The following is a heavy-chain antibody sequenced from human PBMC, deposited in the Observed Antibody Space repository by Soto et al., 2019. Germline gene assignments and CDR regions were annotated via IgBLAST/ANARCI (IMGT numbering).Heavy chain of an antibody. CDR3: AIAKPLVVVAATNAGSYYYGMDV. Sequence: RASVKVSCKASGGTFSSYAISWLRQAPGQGLEWMGGIIPIFGTANYAQKFQGRVTITADESTSTAYMELSSLRSEDTAVYYCAIAKPLVVVAATNAGSYYYGMDVWGQGTTVTVSS. CDR1: GGTFSSYA. J-gene: IGHJ6*02. CDR2: IIPIFGTA. V-gene: IGHV1-69*13. D-gene: IGHD2-15*01.